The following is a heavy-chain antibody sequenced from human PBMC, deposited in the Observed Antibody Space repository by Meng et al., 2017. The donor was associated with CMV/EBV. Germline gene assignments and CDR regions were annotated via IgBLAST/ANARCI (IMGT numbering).Heavy chain of an antibody. D-gene: IGHD2-2*01. V-gene: IGHV1-69*05. J-gene: IGHJ5*02. Sequence: SVKVSCKASGGTFSSYAISWVRQAPGQGLEWMGGIIPIFGTANYAQKFQGSVTITTDESTSTAYMELSSLRSEDTAVYYCARQIPRYCSSTSCLTLNWFDPWGQGTLVTVSS. CDR3: ARQIPRYCSSTSCLTLNWFDP. CDR1: GGTFSSYA. CDR2: IIPIFGTA.